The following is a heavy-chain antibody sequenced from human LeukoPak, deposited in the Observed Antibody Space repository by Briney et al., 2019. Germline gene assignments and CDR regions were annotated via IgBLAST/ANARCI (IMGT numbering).Heavy chain of an antibody. J-gene: IGHJ5*02. D-gene: IGHD2-2*02. CDR2: ISSSGSTI. Sequence: PGGSLRLSCAASGFTFSDYYMSWIRQAPGKGLEWVSYISSSGSTIYYADSVKGRFTTSRDNAKNSLYLQMNSLRAEDTAVYYCAREGGDTSYYTLWFDPWGQGTLVTVSS. V-gene: IGHV3-11*04. CDR1: GFTFSDYY. CDR3: AREGGDTSYYTLWFDP.